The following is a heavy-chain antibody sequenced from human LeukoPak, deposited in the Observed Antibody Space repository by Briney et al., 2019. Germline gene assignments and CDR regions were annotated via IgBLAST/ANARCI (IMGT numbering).Heavy chain of an antibody. D-gene: IGHD3-16*01. J-gene: IGHJ3*02. CDR2: IYSCGST. Sequence: GGSLRLSCAASGFTVSSNYMSWVRQAPGQGLERVSVIYSCGSTYYSESVKGRFTISRDNSKYTLYFQMNSLRAEDTAVYYCTRDPLWGAFDIWGQGTMVTVSS. CDR1: GFTVSSNY. V-gene: IGHV3-66*01. CDR3: TRDPLWGAFDI.